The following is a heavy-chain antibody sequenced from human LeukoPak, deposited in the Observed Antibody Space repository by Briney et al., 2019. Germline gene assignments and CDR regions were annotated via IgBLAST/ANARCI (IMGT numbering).Heavy chain of an antibody. CDR2: IRNKGNNYAT. CDR3: SSYGDSSYYMEV. V-gene: IGHV3-73*01. J-gene: IGHJ6*03. D-gene: IGHD4-17*01. CDR1: GFTFSGSA. Sequence: PGGSLRLSCTASGFTFSGSAMHWVRQASGLGLEWVGRIRNKGNNYATSYSASVIGRFTISRDDSKNTAYLHMNSLKTEDTAMYYCSSYGDSSYYMEVWGKGTTVTVSS.